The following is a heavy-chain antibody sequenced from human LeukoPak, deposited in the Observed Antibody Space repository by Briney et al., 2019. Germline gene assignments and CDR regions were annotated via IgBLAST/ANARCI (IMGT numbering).Heavy chain of an antibody. J-gene: IGHJ4*02. CDR2: INPHSGVT. CDR3: VREGITKAFDL. Sequence: GASVKVSCKASGFTFTDYYMHWVRLAPGQGLEWMGYINPHSGVTSFPQKFRGMVTLTTDTSISAAYMELSSLISDDTAMYYCVREGITKAFDLWGQGALVTVSS. D-gene: IGHD1-14*01. V-gene: IGHV1-2*02. CDR1: GFTFTDYY.